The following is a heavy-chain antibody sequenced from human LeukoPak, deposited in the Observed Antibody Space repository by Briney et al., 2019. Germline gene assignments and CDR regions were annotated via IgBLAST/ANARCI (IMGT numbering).Heavy chain of an antibody. J-gene: IGHJ4*02. CDR3: ATGERMVRGDGVDY. CDR1: GFTVRNNY. CDR2: IYSGGST. D-gene: IGHD3-10*01. V-gene: IGHV3-66*01. Sequence: GGPLRLSCAASGFTVRNNYMSWVRQAPGKGLEWVSVIYSGGSTYYADSVKGRFTISRDNSKNTLYLQMNSLRAEDTAVYFCATGERMVRGDGVDYWGQGTLVTVSS.